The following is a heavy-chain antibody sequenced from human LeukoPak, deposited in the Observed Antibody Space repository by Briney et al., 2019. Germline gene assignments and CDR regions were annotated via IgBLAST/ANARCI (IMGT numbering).Heavy chain of an antibody. CDR3: AREVRNFCSSTSCTTYYYYGMDV. CDR2: INPNSGGT. CDR1: GYTFTGYY. Sequence: ASVKVSCKASGYTFTGYYMHWVRQAPGQGLEWMGWINPNSGGTSYAQKFQGRVTMTRDTSISTAYMELSRLRSDDTAVYYCAREVRNFCSSTSCTTYYYYGMDVWGQGTTVTVSS. D-gene: IGHD2-2*01. J-gene: IGHJ6*02. V-gene: IGHV1-2*02.